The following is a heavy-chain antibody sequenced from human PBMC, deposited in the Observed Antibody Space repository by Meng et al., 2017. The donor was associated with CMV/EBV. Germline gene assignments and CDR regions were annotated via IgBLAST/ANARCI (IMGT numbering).Heavy chain of an antibody. CDR2: IDPSDSYT. J-gene: IGHJ4*02. D-gene: IGHD1-14*01. V-gene: IGHV5-10-1*01. CDR1: GYSFTNYW. Sequence: KVSCKGSGYSFTNYWISWVRQMPGKGLEWMGTIDPSDSYTNYSPSFQGHVTISADKSISTAYLQWGSLKASDTAMYYCAVGWYFDFDYWGQGTLVTVSS. CDR3: AVGWYFDFDY.